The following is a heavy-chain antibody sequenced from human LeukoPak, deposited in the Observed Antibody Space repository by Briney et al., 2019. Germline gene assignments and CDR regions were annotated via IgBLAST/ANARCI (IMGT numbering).Heavy chain of an antibody. CDR1: GASISSYY. CDR3: ARSRGYFDY. J-gene: IGHJ4*02. D-gene: IGHD6-13*01. V-gene: IGHV4-59*01. CDR2: IYYSGST. Sequence: SETLSLTCPVSGASISSYYWSWIRQPPGKGLEWIGYIYYSGSTNYNPSLKSRVTISVDTSKNQFSLKLSSVTAADTALYYCARSRGYFDYWGQGTLVTVSS.